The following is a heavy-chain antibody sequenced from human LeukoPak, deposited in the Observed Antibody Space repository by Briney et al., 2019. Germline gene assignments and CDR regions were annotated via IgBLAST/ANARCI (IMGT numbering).Heavy chain of an antibody. J-gene: IGHJ5*02. CDR3: AKDLAGPDYDFWSGYYWSAANWFDP. Sequence: GGSLRLSCAASGFTFRSYGMHWVRQAPGKGLEWVAFIRYDGSNKYYADSVKGRFTISRDNSKNTLYLQMNSLRAEDTAVYYCAKDLAGPDYDFWSGYYWSAANWFDPWGQGTLVTVSS. CDR1: GFTFRSYG. D-gene: IGHD3-3*01. CDR2: IRYDGSNK. V-gene: IGHV3-30*02.